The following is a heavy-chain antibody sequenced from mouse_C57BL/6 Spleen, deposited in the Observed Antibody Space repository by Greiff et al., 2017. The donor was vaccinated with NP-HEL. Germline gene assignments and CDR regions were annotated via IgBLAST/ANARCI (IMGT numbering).Heavy chain of an antibody. Sequence: VQLKESGPELVKPGASVKISCKASGYSFTDYNMNWVKQSNGKSLEWIGVINPNYGTTSYNQKFKGKATLTVDQSSSTAYMQLNSLTSEDSAVYYCARECDYYGSSPLYYAMDYWGQGTSVTVSS. J-gene: IGHJ4*01. CDR1: GYSFTDYN. V-gene: IGHV1-39*01. D-gene: IGHD1-1*01. CDR2: INPNYGTT. CDR3: ARECDYYGSSPLYYAMDY.